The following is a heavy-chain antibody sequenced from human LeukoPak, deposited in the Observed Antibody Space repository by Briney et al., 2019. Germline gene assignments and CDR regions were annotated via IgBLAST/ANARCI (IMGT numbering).Heavy chain of an antibody. V-gene: IGHV3-23*01. J-gene: IGHJ4*02. D-gene: IGHD6-19*01. CDR1: GFTFSGYA. Sequence: PGGSLRLSCAASGFTFSGYAMSWVRQAPGKGLEWVSAISGSGGSTYYADSVKGRFTISRDNSKNTLYLQMNSLRAEDTAVYYCAKAYSSGWYFFDYWGQGTLVTVSS. CDR2: ISGSGGST. CDR3: AKAYSSGWYFFDY.